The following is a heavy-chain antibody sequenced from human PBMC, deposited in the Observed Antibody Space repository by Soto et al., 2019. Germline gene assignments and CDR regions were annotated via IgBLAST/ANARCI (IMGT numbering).Heavy chain of an antibody. V-gene: IGHV1-69*13. D-gene: IGHD4-4*01. J-gene: IGHJ4*02. CDR2: IIPIFGTA. Sequence: SVKVSCKASGCTFSSYAISWVRQAPGQGLEWMGGIIPIFGTANYAQKFQGRVTITADESTSTAYMELSSLRSEDTAVYYCARVGPDYSNYVGFFDYWGQGTLVTVSS. CDR1: GCTFSSYA. CDR3: ARVGPDYSNYVGFFDY.